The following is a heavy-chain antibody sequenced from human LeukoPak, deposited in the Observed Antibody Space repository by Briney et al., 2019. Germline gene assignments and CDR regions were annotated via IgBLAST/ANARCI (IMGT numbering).Heavy chain of an antibody. Sequence: HPGGSLRLSCAASGFTSSSYAMHWVRQAPGKGLEWVAVISYDGSNKYYADSVKGRFTISRDNSKNTLYLQMNSLRAEDTAVYYCARDRHHIAAAPYGMDVWGQGTTVTVSS. CDR2: ISYDGSNK. J-gene: IGHJ6*02. V-gene: IGHV3-30-3*01. CDR1: GFTSSSYA. D-gene: IGHD6-13*01. CDR3: ARDRHHIAAAPYGMDV.